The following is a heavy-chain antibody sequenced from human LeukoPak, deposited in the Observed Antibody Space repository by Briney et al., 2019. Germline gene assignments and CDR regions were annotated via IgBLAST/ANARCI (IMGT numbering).Heavy chain of an antibody. V-gene: IGHV4-34*01. J-gene: IGHJ6*02. CDR1: GGSFSGYY. Sequence: PSETLSLTCAVYGGSFSGYYWSWIRQPPGKGLEWIGEINHSGSTNYNPSLKSRVTISVDTSKNRFSLKLSSVTAADTAVYYCARGHYYYGMDVWGQGTTVTVSS. CDR2: INHSGST. CDR3: ARGHYYYGMDV.